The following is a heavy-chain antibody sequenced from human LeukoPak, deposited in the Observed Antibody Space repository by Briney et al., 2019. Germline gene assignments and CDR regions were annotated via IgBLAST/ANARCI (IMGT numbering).Heavy chain of an antibody. CDR3: AKGYCSSSSCYVLDY. V-gene: IGHV3-30*02. CDR2: IRYDGTNK. Sequence: GGSLRLSCVASGFTFSSYGMHWVRQAPGKGLEWVAFIRYDGTNKYYADSVKGRFTISRDNSKNTLYLQMNSLRPEDTAVYYCAKGYCSSSSCYVLDYWGQGTLVTVSS. D-gene: IGHD2-2*01. J-gene: IGHJ4*02. CDR1: GFTFSSYG.